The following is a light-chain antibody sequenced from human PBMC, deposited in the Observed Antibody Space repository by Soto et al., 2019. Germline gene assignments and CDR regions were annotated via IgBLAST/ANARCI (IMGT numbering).Light chain of an antibody. V-gene: IGKV3-15*01. J-gene: IGKJ1*01. Sequence: IVMTQSPATLSVSPGERATLSCRAGQSIDSKLAWYQQRPGQAPSLLIYAASTRATGIPARFSGSGSGTDFTLTISGLQSEYFGVYYCQQYKSWRTFGQGTNVEIK. CDR1: QSIDSK. CDR3: QQYKSWRT. CDR2: AAS.